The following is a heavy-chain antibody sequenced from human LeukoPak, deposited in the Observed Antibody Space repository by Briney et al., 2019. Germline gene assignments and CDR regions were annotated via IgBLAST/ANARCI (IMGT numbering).Heavy chain of an antibody. CDR3: ARGHYYGSGSYYNQYYFDY. CDR1: GFTFSSYS. CDR2: ISSRSGYI. Sequence: PGGSLRLSCAASGFTFSSYSMNWVRQAPGKGLEWVSSISSRSGYIYYADSVKGRFTISRDNAKNSLYLQMNSLRAEDTAVYYCARGHYYGSGSYYNQYYFDYWGQGTLVTVSS. D-gene: IGHD3-10*01. V-gene: IGHV3-21*01. J-gene: IGHJ4*02.